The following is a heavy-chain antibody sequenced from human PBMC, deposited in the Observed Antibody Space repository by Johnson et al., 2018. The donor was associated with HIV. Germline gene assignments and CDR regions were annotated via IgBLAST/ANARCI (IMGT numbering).Heavy chain of an antibody. CDR1: GFTFSNYD. D-gene: IGHD3-10*01. CDR2: ISYDGSNK. CDR3: AKANVSGSYWAFDI. J-gene: IGHJ3*02. Sequence: VQLVESGGGLVQPGRSLRLSCAASGFTFSNYDIHWVRQAPGKGLEWVAFISYDGSNKYYADSVKGRFTISRDNSKNTLYLQMNSLRAEDTAVYYCAKANVSGSYWAFDIWGQGTMVTVSS. V-gene: IGHV3-30*18.